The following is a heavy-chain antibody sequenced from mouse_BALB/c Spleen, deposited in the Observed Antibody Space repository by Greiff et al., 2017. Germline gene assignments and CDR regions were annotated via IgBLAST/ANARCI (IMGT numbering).Heavy chain of an antibody. CDR1: GFTFSSYA. V-gene: IGHV5-9-4*01. CDR3: ATAHYYAMDY. CDR2: ISSGGSYT. J-gene: IGHJ4*01. Sequence: VKLVESGGGLVKPGGSLKLSCAASGFTFSSYAMSWVRQSPEKRLEWVAEISSGGSYTYYPDTVTGRFTISRDNAKNTLYLEMSSLRSEDTAMYYCATAHYYAMDYWGQGTSVTVSS.